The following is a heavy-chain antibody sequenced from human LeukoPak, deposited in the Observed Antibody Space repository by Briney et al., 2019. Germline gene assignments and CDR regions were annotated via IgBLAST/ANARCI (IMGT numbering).Heavy chain of an antibody. Sequence: GGSLSRSCAISGFTCSDLFLDWVRQAPGKGLEWVGRSRNKAKSYTTEYAASVKGRFTISRDDSKNSLYLQMDSLTTEDTAVYYCVRVGSVAGSDYLDYWGQGTLVTVSS. CDR1: GFTCSDLF. V-gene: IGHV3-72*01. D-gene: IGHD6-19*01. CDR3: VRVGSVAGSDYLDY. J-gene: IGHJ4*02. CDR2: SRNKAKSYTT.